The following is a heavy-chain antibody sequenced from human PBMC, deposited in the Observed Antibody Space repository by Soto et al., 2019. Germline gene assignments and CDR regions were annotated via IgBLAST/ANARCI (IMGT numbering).Heavy chain of an antibody. Sequence: PSETLSLTCTVSGASISSYYWSWLRQPPGKGVEWIGYRGSTNYNPSLKSRVTMSVDTSKNQFSLKLSSVTAADTAVYYCARTGSYFGYWGQGTLATVSS. J-gene: IGHJ4*02. V-gene: IGHV4-59*12. CDR2: RGST. CDR3: ARTGSYFGY. CDR1: GASISSYY.